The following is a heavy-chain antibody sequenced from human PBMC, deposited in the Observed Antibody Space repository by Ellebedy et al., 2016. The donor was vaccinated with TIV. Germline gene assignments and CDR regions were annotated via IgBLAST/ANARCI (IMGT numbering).Heavy chain of an antibody. CDR2: INAGNGNT. CDR1: GYTFTSNA. Sequence: AASVTVSCKASGYTFTSNAWNCVRQAPRQSLEWMGWINAGNGNTKYSQKFQGRVTITRDTSASTAYMELSSLRSEDTAVYYCAREHSSRWYYWGQGTLVTVSS. D-gene: IGHD6-13*01. CDR3: AREHSSRWYY. J-gene: IGHJ4*02. V-gene: IGHV1-3*01.